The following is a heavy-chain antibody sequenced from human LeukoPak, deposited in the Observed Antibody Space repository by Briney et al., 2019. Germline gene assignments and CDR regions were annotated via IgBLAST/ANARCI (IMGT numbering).Heavy chain of an antibody. V-gene: IGHV1-18*01. D-gene: IGHD5-12*01. CDR3: ARDGDSGYDSFDWFDP. J-gene: IGHJ5*02. CDR1: GYTFSNYG. CDR2: ISGYNGKT. Sequence: ASVKVPCKASGYTFSNYGISWVRQAPGQGLEWMGWISGYNGKTNYAQKLQGRVTMTTDTSTSTAYMELRSLRSDDTAVYYCARDGDSGYDSFDWFDPWGQGTLVTVSS.